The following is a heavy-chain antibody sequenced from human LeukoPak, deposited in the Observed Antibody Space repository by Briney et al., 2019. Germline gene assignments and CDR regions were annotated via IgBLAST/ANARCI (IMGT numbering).Heavy chain of an antibody. V-gene: IGHV3-7*03. CDR2: IKTDGSEK. CDR3: ARDYTGYFP. CDR1: GFTFSSYW. Sequence: PAGSLRLSCEASGFTFSSYWMSWVRQAPGKGLEWVANIKTDGSEKYYVDSVKGRFTISRDNAKNSLYLQMNSLRAEDTAVYYCARDYTGYFPWGQGTLVIVSS. J-gene: IGHJ5*02. D-gene: IGHD3-9*01.